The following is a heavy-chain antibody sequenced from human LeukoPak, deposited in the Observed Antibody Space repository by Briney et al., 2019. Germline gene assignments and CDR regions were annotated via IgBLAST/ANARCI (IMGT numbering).Heavy chain of an antibody. D-gene: IGHD5-12*01. CDR2: INPNSGGT. CDR3: ARDLTTKGVVATIMGIFDY. Sequence: PEASVTVSCKASGYTFTGYYMHWVRQAPGQGLEWMGWINPNSGGTNYAQKFQGRVTMTRDTSISTAYMELSRLRSDDTAVYYCARDLTTKGVVATIMGIFDYWGEGTLVTVSS. J-gene: IGHJ4*02. V-gene: IGHV1-2*02. CDR1: GYTFTGYY.